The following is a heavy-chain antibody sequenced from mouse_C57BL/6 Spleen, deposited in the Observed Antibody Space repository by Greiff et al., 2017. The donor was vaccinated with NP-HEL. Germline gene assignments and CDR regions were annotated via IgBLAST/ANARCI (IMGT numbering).Heavy chain of an antibody. CDR3: ARAGSSSYYFDY. D-gene: IGHD1-1*01. Sequence: EVKLVESGGGLVQPGGSLSLSCAASGFTFTDYYMSWVRQPPGKALEWLGFIRNKANGYTTEYSASVKGRFTISRDNSQSILYLQMNALRAEDSATYYCARAGSSSYYFDYWGQGTTLTVSS. J-gene: IGHJ2*01. CDR1: GFTFTDYY. CDR2: IRNKANGYTT. V-gene: IGHV7-3*01.